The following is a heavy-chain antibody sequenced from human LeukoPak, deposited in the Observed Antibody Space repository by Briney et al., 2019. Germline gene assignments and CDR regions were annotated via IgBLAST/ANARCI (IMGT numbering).Heavy chain of an antibody. Sequence: GGSLRLSCAASGFTFSSYTMHWIRQAPGKGLEWVSSISGSNSYIFYADSVKGRFTVSRDNAKNSLYLQMNSLRAEDTALYYCAKARGYGGPFDYWGQGTLVTVSS. CDR2: ISGSNSYI. CDR3: AKARGYGGPFDY. V-gene: IGHV3-21*04. D-gene: IGHD4-23*01. CDR1: GFTFSSYT. J-gene: IGHJ4*02.